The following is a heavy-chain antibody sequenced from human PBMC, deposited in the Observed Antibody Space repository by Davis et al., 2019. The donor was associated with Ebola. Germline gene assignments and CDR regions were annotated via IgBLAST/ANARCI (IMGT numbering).Heavy chain of an antibody. D-gene: IGHD6-19*01. CDR1: GFTVSSYA. Sequence: GGSLRLSCAASGFTVSSYAMHWVRQAPGKGLEWVAVISYDGSNKYYADSVKGRFTISRDNSKNTLHLQMNSLRVKDTAVYYCARGEDTSGCPGGSWGQGTLVTVSS. V-gene: IGHV3-30-3*01. CDR2: ISYDGSNK. CDR3: ARGEDTSGCPGGS. J-gene: IGHJ5*02.